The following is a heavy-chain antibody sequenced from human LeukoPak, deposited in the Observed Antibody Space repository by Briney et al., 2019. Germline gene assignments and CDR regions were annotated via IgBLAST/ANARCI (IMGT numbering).Heavy chain of an antibody. V-gene: IGHV1-2*02. J-gene: IGHJ4*02. CDR1: GYTFTGYY. CDR2: INPNSGGT. CDR3: ARDRDASGWWLPFDY. D-gene: IGHD5-12*01. Sequence: GASVKVSCKASGYTFTGYYMHWVRQAPGQGLEWMGWINPNSGGTNYAQKFQGRVTMTRDTSISTAYMELSRLRSDDTAVYYCARDRDASGWWLPFDYWGQGTLVTVSS.